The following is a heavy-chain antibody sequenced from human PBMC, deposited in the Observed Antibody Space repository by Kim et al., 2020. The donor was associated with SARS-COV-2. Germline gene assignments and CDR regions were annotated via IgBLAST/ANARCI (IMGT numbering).Heavy chain of an antibody. CDR2: IYYSGST. CDR3: ARIRRDNGGDY. Sequence: SETLSLTCTVSGGSISSSSYYWGWIRQPPGKGLEWIGSIYYSGSTYYNPSLKSRVTISVDTSKNQFSLKLSSVTAADTAVYYCARIRRDNGGDYWGQGTLVTVSS. CDR1: GGSISSSSYY. V-gene: IGHV4-39*07. J-gene: IGHJ4*02. D-gene: IGHD2-8*01.